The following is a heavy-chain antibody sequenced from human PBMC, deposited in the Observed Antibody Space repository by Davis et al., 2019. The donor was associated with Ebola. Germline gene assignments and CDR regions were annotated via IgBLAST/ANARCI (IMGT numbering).Heavy chain of an antibody. J-gene: IGHJ4*02. CDR3: AKVHPVVGLVHRYYFDY. V-gene: IGHV1-46*01. CDR1: GYTFTSYY. D-gene: IGHD6-19*01. Sequence: ASVKVSCKASGYTFTSYYIHWVRQAPGQGLEWMGIINASSGSARYAQNLQGRVTMTRDTSTSTAYMELTSLRSEDTAVYYCAKVHPVVGLVHRYYFDYWGQGTLVTVSS. CDR2: INASSGSA.